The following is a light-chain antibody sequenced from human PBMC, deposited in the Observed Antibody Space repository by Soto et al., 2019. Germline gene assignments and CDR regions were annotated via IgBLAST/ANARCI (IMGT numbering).Light chain of an antibody. V-gene: IGKV4-1*01. J-gene: IGKJ4*02. CDR2: WAS. Sequence: DIVMTQSPDSLAVSLGERATINCESSHNSLYSSQEKNYLPWYQQKPGQAPKLLISWASTPESGVPDRFSGSGSATNFTLTISSLQAADEAVYYCQHYYRTPPTFGGGTKVEIK. CDR3: QHYYRTPPT. CDR1: HNSLYSSQEKNY.